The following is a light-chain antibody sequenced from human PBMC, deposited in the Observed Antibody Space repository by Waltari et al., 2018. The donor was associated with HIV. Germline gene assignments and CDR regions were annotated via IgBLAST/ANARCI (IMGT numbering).Light chain of an antibody. Sequence: QSALTQPASVSGSPGQSITIPCTGTNSYIGNYYLVSWYQQFPGKDPKLLIDDVNKRPSVVSIRFSGSKSGNTATLTISGLQAEDEADYYCCSYAGTLVFGGGTRLTVL. CDR1: NSYIGNYYL. CDR2: DVN. CDR3: CSYAGTLV. J-gene: IGLJ3*02. V-gene: IGLV2-23*02.